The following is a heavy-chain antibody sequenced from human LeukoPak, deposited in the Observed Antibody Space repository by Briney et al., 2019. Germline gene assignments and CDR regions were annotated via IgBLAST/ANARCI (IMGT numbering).Heavy chain of an antibody. CDR1: GFIFSGSD. D-gene: IGHD1-20*01. V-gene: IGHV3-73*01. CDR2: IRTKLRNYAT. J-gene: IGHJ4*02. Sequence: PGGSLRLSCATSGFIFSGSDIHWVRQASGRGLEWVGRIRTKLRNYATAYAASVKGRFTISRDDSGDTAYLQINSLKTEDTAVYYCTTYISGHYWGQGTLVTVSS. CDR3: TTYISGHY.